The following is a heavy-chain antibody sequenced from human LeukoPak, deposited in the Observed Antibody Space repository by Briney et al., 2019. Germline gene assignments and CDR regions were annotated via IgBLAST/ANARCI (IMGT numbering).Heavy chain of an antibody. CDR3: AKSIAAAGST. Sequence: GGSLRLSCAASGFTFSSYGMHWVRQAPGKGLEWVAVISYDGSNKYYADSVKGRFTISRDNSKNTLYLQMNSLRAEDTAVYYCAKSIAAAGSTWGQGTLATVSS. V-gene: IGHV3-30*18. CDR1: GFTFSSYG. D-gene: IGHD6-13*01. CDR2: ISYDGSNK. J-gene: IGHJ5*02.